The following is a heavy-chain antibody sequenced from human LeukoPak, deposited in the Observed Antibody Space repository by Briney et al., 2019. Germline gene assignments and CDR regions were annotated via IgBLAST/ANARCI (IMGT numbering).Heavy chain of an antibody. CDR3: ARTRDFWSGYFDY. D-gene: IGHD3-3*01. Sequence: PLQTLSLTCAVSGVSITSDTYCWSWIRQPPGKGLEWIGYILHSGSTYYNPSLKSRVTISIDTSKSQFSLKLSSVTAADTAVYYCARTRDFWSGYFDYWGQGTLVTVSS. CDR2: ILHSGST. CDR1: GVSITSDTYC. J-gene: IGHJ4*02. V-gene: IGHV4-30-2*01.